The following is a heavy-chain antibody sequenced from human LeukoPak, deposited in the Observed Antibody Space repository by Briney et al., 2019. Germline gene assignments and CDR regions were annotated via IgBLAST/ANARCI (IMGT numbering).Heavy chain of an antibody. CDR2: IIPILGIA. Sequence: SVKVSXKASGGTFSSYTISWVRQAPGQGLEWMGRIIPILGIANYAQKFQGRVTITADKSTSTAYMELSSLRSEDTAVYYCARDSSSSLFDYYYYYMDVWGKGTTVTVSS. CDR1: GGTFSSYT. CDR3: ARDSSSSLFDYYYYYMDV. V-gene: IGHV1-69*04. J-gene: IGHJ6*03. D-gene: IGHD6-6*01.